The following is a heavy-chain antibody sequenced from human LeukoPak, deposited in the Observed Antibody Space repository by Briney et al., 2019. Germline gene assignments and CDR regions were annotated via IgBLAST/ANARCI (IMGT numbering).Heavy chain of an antibody. CDR2: IYYSGST. CDR3: ARVEDYYYMDV. J-gene: IGHJ6*03. CDR1: GGSISSSSYY. Sequence: SETLSLTCTVTGGSISSSSYYWSWIRQPPGKGLEWIGYIYYSGSTNYNPSLKSRVTISVDTSKNQFSLKLSSVTAADTAVYYCARVEDYYYMDVWGKGTTVTVSS. V-gene: IGHV4-61*01. D-gene: IGHD5-24*01.